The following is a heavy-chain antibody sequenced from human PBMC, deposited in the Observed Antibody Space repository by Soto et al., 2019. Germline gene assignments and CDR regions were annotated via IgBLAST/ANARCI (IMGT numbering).Heavy chain of an antibody. J-gene: IGHJ6*02. CDR1: GFTFSSYG. V-gene: IGHV3-30*18. Sequence: PGGSLRFSCAASGFTFSSYGMHWVRQAPGKGLEWVAVISYDGSNKYYADSVKGRFTISRDNSKNTLYLQMNSLRAEDTAVYYCAKDLTRVVPAAISKYYYYYYGMDVWGQGTTVTVSS. CDR3: AKDLTRVVPAAISKYYYYYYGMDV. D-gene: IGHD2-2*01. CDR2: ISYDGSNK.